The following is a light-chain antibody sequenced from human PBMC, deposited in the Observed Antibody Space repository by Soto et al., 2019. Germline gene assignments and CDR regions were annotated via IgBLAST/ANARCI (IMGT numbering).Light chain of an antibody. J-gene: IGKJ3*01. CDR1: QSVSSSY. Sequence: EIVLTQSPGTLSLSSGERATLSCRASQSVSSSYLAWYQQKPGQAPRLLIYGESSRAPGIPDRFSGSGSGTDFTLTISRLEPEDFAVYYCQQFGSSLFTFGPGTKVDIK. V-gene: IGKV3-20*01. CDR2: GES. CDR3: QQFGSSLFT.